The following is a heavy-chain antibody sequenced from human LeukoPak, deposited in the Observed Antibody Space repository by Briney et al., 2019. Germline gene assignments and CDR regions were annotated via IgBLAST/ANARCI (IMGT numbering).Heavy chain of an antibody. Sequence: GGSLRLSCAASGFTFSSYSMNWVRHAPGKGLEWVSSISSSSSYIYYADSVKGRFTISRDNAKNSLYLQMNSLRAEDTAVYYCARDGDYSRWPIIDYWGQGTLVTVSS. CDR3: ARDGDYSRWPIIDY. V-gene: IGHV3-21*01. D-gene: IGHD4-17*01. CDR1: GFTFSSYS. CDR2: ISSSSSYI. J-gene: IGHJ4*02.